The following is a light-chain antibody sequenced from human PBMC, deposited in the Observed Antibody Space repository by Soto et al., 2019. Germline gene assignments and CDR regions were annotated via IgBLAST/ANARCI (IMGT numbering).Light chain of an antibody. CDR3: QQYNRYYT. J-gene: IGKJ2*01. Sequence: DIQMTQSPSTLSASVGDRVTITCRASQTIDRWLAWYQRKPGRAPKLLISKASTLESGVPSRFSGSGSGTEFTLTISSLQPDDFATYYCQQYNRYYTFGQGTKLEIK. CDR2: KAS. V-gene: IGKV1-5*03. CDR1: QTIDRW.